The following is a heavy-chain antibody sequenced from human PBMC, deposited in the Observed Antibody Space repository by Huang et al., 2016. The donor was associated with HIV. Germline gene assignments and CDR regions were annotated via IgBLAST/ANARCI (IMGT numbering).Heavy chain of an antibody. V-gene: IGHV4-59*11. CDR3: ARGLPLVGAMNF. D-gene: IGHD1-26*01. CDR2: KYYSGST. CDR1: GGSITSHY. J-gene: IGHJ4*02. Sequence: QVHLQESGPGLVKPSETLSLTCSVSGGSITSHYWIWIRQPPGKGLEWIGNKYYSGSTTYNPSLRSRVTMSIDTSKNQFSLKLSSVTAADTAVYYCARGLPLVGAMNFWGQGALVTVSS.